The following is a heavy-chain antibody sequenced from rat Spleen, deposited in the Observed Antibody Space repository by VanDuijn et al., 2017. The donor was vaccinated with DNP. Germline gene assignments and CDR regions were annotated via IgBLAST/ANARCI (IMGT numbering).Heavy chain of an antibody. Sequence: EVQVLESGGGLVQPGNSLKLSCATSGFTFSTAWMYWYRQFPEKRLEWVARIKAKSKNYATDYTESVKGRFTISRDDSKSSIYLQMNNLKEEDTAIYYCAPPANYFDYWGQGVMVTVSS. V-gene: IGHV6-6*01. CDR3: APPANYFDY. CDR1: GFTFSTAW. J-gene: IGHJ2*01. CDR2: IKAKSKNYAT.